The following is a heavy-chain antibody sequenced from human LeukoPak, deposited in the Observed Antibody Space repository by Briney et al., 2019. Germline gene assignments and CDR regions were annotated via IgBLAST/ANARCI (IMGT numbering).Heavy chain of an antibody. V-gene: IGHV3-13*01. Sequence: GGSLRLSCAASGFTFSSYDMHWVRQVRGQGLEWVSTIGPGGDTYYSNSVRGRFTISRENARNSLYLQMSSLRSADAATYYCARGAGSDWIHWGQGALVAVSS. CDR3: ARGAGSDWIH. CDR1: GFTFSSYD. J-gene: IGHJ4*02. D-gene: IGHD1-26*01. CDR2: IGPGGDT.